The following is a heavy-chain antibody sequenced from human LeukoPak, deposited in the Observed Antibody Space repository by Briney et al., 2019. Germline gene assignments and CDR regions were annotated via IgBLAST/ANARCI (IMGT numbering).Heavy chain of an antibody. CDR3: ARARYETRIWPKSRYDYYHYMDV. CDR1: GYTFTSYT. D-gene: IGHD3-3*01. J-gene: IGHJ6*03. V-gene: IGHV1-3*03. Sequence: TSVKVSCKASGYTFTSYTIHWVRQAPGQRLEWMGWINAGNGNRKYSQEFQDRVTITRDTSASTAYMELSSLRSEDMAVYYCARARYETRIWPKSRYDYYHYMDVWGKGTTVTVSS. CDR2: INAGNGNR.